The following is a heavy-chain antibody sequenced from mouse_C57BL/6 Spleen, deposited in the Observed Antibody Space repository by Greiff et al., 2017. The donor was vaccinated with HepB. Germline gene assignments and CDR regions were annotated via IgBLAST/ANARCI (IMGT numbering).Heavy chain of an antibody. CDR2: INPNNGGT. J-gene: IGHJ4*01. Sequence: VQLQQSGPELVKPGASVKISCKASGYTFTDYYMNWVKQSHGKSLEWIGDINPNNGGTSYNQKFKGKATLTVDKSSSTAYMELRSLTSEDSAVYYCARGGPAMDYWGQGTSVTVSS. CDR1: GYTFTDYY. V-gene: IGHV1-26*01. CDR3: ARGGPAMDY.